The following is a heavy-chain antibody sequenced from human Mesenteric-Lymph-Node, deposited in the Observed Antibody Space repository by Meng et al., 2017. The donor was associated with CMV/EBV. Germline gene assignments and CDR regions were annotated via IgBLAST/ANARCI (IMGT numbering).Heavy chain of an antibody. V-gene: IGHV3-7*01. Sequence: GESLKISCAASGFTFSSHWMSWVRQAPGKGLEWVANMKEDGSEKNYVDSVKGRFTISRDNAKNSLYLQMSSLRAEDTAIYYCARDPAFGAVDIWGQGTLVIVSS. CDR3: ARDPAFGAVDI. CDR1: GFTFSSHW. J-gene: IGHJ3*02. D-gene: IGHD2-2*01. CDR2: MKEDGSEK.